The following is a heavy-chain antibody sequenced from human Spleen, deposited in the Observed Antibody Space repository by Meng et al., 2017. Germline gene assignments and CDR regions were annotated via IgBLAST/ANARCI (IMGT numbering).Heavy chain of an antibody. CDR3: ARGNSGSYLRFDP. D-gene: IGHD3-10*01. CDR1: GFTFSSYW. CDR2: IKQDGSNK. V-gene: IGHV3-7*01. J-gene: IGHJ5*02. Sequence: GESLKISCAASGFTFSSYWMSWVRQAPGKGLEWVANIKQDGSNKNYVDPVKGRFTISRDDSKNTLYLQMNSLRAEDTAVYYCARGNSGSYLRFDPWGQGTLVTVSS.